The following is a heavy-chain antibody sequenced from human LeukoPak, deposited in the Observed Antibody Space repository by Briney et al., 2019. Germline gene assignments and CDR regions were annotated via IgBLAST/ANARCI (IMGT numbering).Heavy chain of an antibody. CDR1: GGSISSGPYY. V-gene: IGHV4-31*03. D-gene: IGHD3-3*01. CDR2: ITYSGNT. CDR3: ARIAYDALDAYYYGMDV. Sequence: SETLSLTYTVSGGSISSGPYYWIWIRQHPGKGLEWIGYITYSGNTYYYPALNSRVTVSLDTSKTQFSLKLSSVTAADTAVYYCARIAYDALDAYYYGMDVWGQGTTVTVSS. J-gene: IGHJ6*02.